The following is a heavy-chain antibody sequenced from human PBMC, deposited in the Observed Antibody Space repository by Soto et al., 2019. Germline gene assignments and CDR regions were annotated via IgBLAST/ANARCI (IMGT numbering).Heavy chain of an antibody. D-gene: IGHD6-6*01. V-gene: IGHV1-69*06. CDR1: GGTLTRFINYP. Sequence: SVKVSCKASGGTLTRFINYPIDWVRQAPRQGLEGMGGIVPNIGTVNYAQKFQGRVTIHADKSTGTAYLTLTSLTSDDTALYYCAKDLTRQLAYWLDPWGQGTQVTVSS. CDR3: AKDLTRQLAYWLDP. J-gene: IGHJ5*02. CDR2: IVPNIGTV.